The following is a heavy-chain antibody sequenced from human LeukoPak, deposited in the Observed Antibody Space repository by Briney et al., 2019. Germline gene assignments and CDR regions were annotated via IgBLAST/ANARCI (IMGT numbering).Heavy chain of an antibody. J-gene: IGHJ4*02. CDR1: GGSISSYY. D-gene: IGHD3-22*01. Sequence: SETLSLTCTVSGGSISSYYWSWIRQPPGKGLEWIGYIYYSGSTNYNPSLKSRVTISVDTSKNQFSLKLSSVTAADTAVYYCARDLDDSSGYPFYDYWGQGTLVTVSS. V-gene: IGHV4-59*01. CDR3: ARDLDDSSGYPFYDY. CDR2: IYYSGST.